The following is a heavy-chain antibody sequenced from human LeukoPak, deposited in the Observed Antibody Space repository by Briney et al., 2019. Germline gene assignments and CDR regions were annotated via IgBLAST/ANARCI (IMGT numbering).Heavy chain of an antibody. CDR2: IYYSGST. CDR3: ARVSDDFWSGSDY. V-gene: IGHV4-59*01. CDR1: GGSISSYY. D-gene: IGHD3-3*01. J-gene: IGHJ4*02. Sequence: NPSETLSLTCTVSGGSISSYYWSWIRQPPGKGLEWIGYIYYSGSTNYNPSLKSRVTISVDTSKNQFSLKLSSVTAADTAVYYCARVSDDFWSGSDYWGQGTLVTVSS.